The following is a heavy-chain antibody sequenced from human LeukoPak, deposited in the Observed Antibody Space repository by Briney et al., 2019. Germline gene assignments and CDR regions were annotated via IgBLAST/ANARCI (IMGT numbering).Heavy chain of an antibody. Sequence: SGGSLRLSCAASGFTFSSYTMNWVRQAPGKGLEWVSYISSSGSTMYYADSVKGRFTISRDNAKNSLYLQMNSLRAEDTAVYYCARETPDSSGWDWGQGTLVTVSS. CDR3: ARETPDSSGWD. J-gene: IGHJ4*02. CDR1: GFTFSSYT. V-gene: IGHV3-48*04. CDR2: ISSSGSTM. D-gene: IGHD6-19*01.